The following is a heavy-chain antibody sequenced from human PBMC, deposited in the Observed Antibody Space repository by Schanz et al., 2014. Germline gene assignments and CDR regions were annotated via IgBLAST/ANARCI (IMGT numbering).Heavy chain of an antibody. Sequence: EVQLLESGGGLVQPGGSLRLSCAASGFTFSTSAMSWVRQVPGKGLEWVSAILGLASTTYYADSVKGRFTISRDNSKNLLYLQMNSLRAEDTAVYYCTRDVRLDRRGNWFDPWGQGTLLTVSS. J-gene: IGHJ5*02. V-gene: IGHV3-23*01. D-gene: IGHD1-1*01. CDR2: ILGLASTT. CDR3: TRDVRLDRRGNWFDP. CDR1: GFTFSTSA.